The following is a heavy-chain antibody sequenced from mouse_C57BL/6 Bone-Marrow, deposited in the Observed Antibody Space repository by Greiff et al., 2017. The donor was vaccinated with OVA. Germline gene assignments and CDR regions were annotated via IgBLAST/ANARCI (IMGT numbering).Heavy chain of an antibody. V-gene: IGHV1-72*01. Sequence: QVQLQQSGAELVKPGASVKLSCKASGYTFTSYWMHWVKQRPGRGLEWIGRIDPNSGGTKYNEKFQSKATLTGDKPSNTANMPHSSLTSEDATVYYCASPQLGFDYWGQGTTLTVSS. CDR3: ASPQLGFDY. CDR2: IDPNSGGT. J-gene: IGHJ2*01. CDR1: GYTFTSYW. D-gene: IGHD4-1*02.